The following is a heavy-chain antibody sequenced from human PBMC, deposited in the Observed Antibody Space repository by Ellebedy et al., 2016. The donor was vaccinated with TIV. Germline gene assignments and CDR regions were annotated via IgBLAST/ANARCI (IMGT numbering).Heavy chain of an antibody. Sequence: SETLSLTCTVSGGTIVSSSNYWAWIRQPPGKGLEWIGEITQSGRTNYNPSLKGRVTISVDTSKNQFSLRLSSVTAADTALYYCAEGRSGWYYFDYWGRGTPVTVSS. V-gene: IGHV4-39*07. J-gene: IGHJ4*02. CDR2: ITQSGRT. CDR1: GGTIVSSSNY. CDR3: AEGRSGWYYFDY. D-gene: IGHD6-19*01.